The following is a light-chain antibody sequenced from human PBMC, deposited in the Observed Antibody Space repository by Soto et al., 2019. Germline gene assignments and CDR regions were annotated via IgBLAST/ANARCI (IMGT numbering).Light chain of an antibody. CDR2: EVS. V-gene: IGLV2-8*01. CDR3: SAYAGSSNGV. Sequence: QSVLTQPPSASGSPGQSVTISCTGTSSDVGGYNFVSWYQQHPGKAPKLIISEVSKRPSGVPDRFSGSKSGNTASLTVSGLQAEDEADYYSSAYAGSSNGVFGTGTKVTVL. CDR1: SSDVGGYNF. J-gene: IGLJ1*01.